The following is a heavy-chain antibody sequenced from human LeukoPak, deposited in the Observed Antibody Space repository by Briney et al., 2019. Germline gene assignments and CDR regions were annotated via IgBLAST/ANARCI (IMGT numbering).Heavy chain of an antibody. Sequence: PGGSLRLSCAASGFTFSSYGMHWVRQAPGKGLEWVAFIRYDGSNKYYADSVKGRFTISRDNSKNTLYLQMNSLRAEDTAVYYCAKDRSVTTYWSSVGTGDSDSWGQGTMVTVSS. CDR2: IRYDGSNK. CDR3: AKDRSVTTYWSSVGTGDSDS. D-gene: IGHD4-17*01. V-gene: IGHV3-30*02. J-gene: IGHJ3*01. CDR1: GFTFSSYG.